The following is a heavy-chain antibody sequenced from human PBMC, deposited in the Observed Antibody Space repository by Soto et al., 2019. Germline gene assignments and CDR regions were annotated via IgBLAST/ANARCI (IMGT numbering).Heavy chain of an antibody. CDR1: GFTFSNYA. D-gene: IGHD3-22*01. J-gene: IGHJ4*02. V-gene: IGHV3-23*01. CDR2: ISGSAINT. CDR3: AKGQGYYYDASGYTFDY. Sequence: EVQLLESGGDLVQPGGSLRLSCAASGFTFSNYAMSWFRQAPGKGLEWVSAISGSAINTYYADSVRGRFTISRDNSKNTLYLQMNHPRAEDTAVYSCAKGQGYYYDASGYTFDYWGQGTLVTVSS.